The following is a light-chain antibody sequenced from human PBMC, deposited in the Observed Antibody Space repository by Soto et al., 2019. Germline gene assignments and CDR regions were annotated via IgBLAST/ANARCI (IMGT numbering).Light chain of an antibody. CDR3: HQRQSWPRT. Sequence: EILLTQSPATLSSFPGDRVTLSCRASQAVNTRLAWYQHKPGQAPRLLIYLAPNRAAGVPARFSGSGSGTDFTLTISDVEPEDFEVYYCHQRQSWPRTFGQGTTVDIK. J-gene: IGKJ1*01. CDR1: QAVNTR. V-gene: IGKV3-11*01. CDR2: LAP.